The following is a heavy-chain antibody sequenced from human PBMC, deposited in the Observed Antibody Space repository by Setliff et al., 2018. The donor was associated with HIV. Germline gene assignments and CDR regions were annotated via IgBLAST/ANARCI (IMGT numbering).Heavy chain of an antibody. CDR2: FSPRGRT. CDR1: GYSISSDYY. D-gene: IGHD3-10*01. Sequence: SETLSLTCAVSGYSISSDYYWGWIRQPPGKGMEWIGSFSPRGRTYQNGSLKSRVTISVDRSRNQFSLKLTSVTAADTAICYCASTTSGVSGSYPAHAFDIWGQGTMVTVSS. J-gene: IGHJ3*02. V-gene: IGHV4-38-2*01. CDR3: ASTTSGVSGSYPAHAFDI.